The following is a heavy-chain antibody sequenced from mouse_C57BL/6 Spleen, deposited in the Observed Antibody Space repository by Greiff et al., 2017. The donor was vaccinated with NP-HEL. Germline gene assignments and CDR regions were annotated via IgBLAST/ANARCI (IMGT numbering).Heavy chain of an antibody. CDR3: AREGANCFDY. Sequence: VQLKQSGPGLVKPSQSLSLSCSVTGYSFTSCYFWNWIRQSPGNQLEWMGYISYDGSNNYNPSFKNRIPITRDTSKNQIFLKLNSVTTEDTATYYCAREGANCFDYWGQGTTLTVSS. J-gene: IGHJ2*01. D-gene: IGHD4-1*01. CDR1: GYSFTSCYF. V-gene: IGHV3-6*01. CDR2: ISYDGSN.